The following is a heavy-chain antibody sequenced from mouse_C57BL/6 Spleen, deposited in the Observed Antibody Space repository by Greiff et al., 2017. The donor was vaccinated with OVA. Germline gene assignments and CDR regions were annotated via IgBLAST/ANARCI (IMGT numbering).Heavy chain of an antibody. Sequence: EVQVVESEGGLVQPGSSMKLSCTASGFTFSDYYMAWVRQVPEKGLEWVANINYDGSSTYYLDSLKSRFIISRDNAKNILYLQMSSLKSEDTATYYCARLFKGDYAMDDWGQGTSVTVSS. CDR1: GFTFSDYY. CDR3: ARLFKGDYAMDD. CDR2: INYDGSST. J-gene: IGHJ4*01. V-gene: IGHV5-16*01.